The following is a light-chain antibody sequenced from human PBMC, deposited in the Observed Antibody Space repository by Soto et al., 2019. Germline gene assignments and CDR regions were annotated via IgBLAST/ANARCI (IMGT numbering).Light chain of an antibody. Sequence: EIVLTQSPGTLSLSPGERATLSCRASQSVSSSYLAWYHQKPGQAPRLLIYGASSRATGIPDRFSGSGSGTDFTLTISRLEPEEFAVYYCQQYDSSPLTFGGGNKVEIK. CDR1: QSVSSSY. V-gene: IGKV3-20*01. CDR2: GAS. CDR3: QQYDSSPLT. J-gene: IGKJ4*01.